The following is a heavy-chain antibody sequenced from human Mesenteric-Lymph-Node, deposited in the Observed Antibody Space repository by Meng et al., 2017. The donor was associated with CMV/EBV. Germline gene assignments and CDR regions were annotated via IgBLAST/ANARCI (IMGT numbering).Heavy chain of an antibody. CDR3: AKGMYSNCDAPFDY. CDR1: GFTFSSYA. CDR2: FGGSGGGT. D-gene: IGHD4-11*01. V-gene: IGHV3-23*01. Sequence: GGSLRLSCVASGFTFSSYAMSWVRLAPGKGLEWVSGFGGSGGGTYYADSVKGRFTISRDNAKNSLYLQMNSLRPEDMALYYCAKGMYSNCDAPFDYWGQGTLVTVSS. J-gene: IGHJ4*02.